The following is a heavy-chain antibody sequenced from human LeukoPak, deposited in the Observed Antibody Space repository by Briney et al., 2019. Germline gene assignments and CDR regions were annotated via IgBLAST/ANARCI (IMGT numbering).Heavy chain of an antibody. J-gene: IGHJ3*02. CDR3: AKGFREFDTSTSYNSFDT. CDR1: GFTFINAW. CDR2: VSYIRVAT. D-gene: IGHD1-1*01. Sequence: GGSLRLSCAASGFTFINAWMSWVRQAPGKGLEWVSGVSYIRVATYYADSVKGRFTISRDDSQNILYLQMNGLRAEDTAVYFCAKGFREFDTSTSYNSFDTWGQGTMVTVSS. V-gene: IGHV3-23*01.